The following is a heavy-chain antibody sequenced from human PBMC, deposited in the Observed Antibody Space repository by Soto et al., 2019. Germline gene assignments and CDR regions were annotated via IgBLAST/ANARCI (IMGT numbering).Heavy chain of an antibody. CDR3: ARARDPAMATGDY. J-gene: IGHJ4*02. CDR2: IIPIFGTA. Sequence: SVKVSCKASGGTFSSYAISWVRQAPGQGLEWMGGIIPIFGTANYAQKFQGRVTITAGXXXXXAXMXLXXXXSEXTAVYYCARARDPAMATGDYWGQGTMVTVSS. D-gene: IGHD5-18*01. CDR1: GGTFSSYA. V-gene: IGHV1-69*13.